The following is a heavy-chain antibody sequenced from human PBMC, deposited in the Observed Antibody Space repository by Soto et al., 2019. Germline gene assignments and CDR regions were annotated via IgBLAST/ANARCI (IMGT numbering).Heavy chain of an antibody. J-gene: IGHJ4*02. Sequence: QVQLVESGGGVVQPGRSLRLSCAASGFTFSSYGMHWVRQAPGKGLEWVAVISSDGGTKIYTDSVKGRFTISRDNSKNTLYLHMDSLRADDTAVYYCARELVTRQWYFDNWGQGIQVTVSS. V-gene: IGHV3-30*03. CDR2: ISSDGGTK. CDR1: GFTFSSYG. D-gene: IGHD2-21*01. CDR3: ARELVTRQWYFDN.